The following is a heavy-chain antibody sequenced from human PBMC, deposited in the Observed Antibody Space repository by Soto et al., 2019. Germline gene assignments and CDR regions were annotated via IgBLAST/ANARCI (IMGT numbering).Heavy chain of an antibody. CDR1: GGTFSSYT. Sequence: QVQLVQSGAEVKKPGSSVKVSCKASGGTFSSYTISWVRQAPGQGLEWMGRIIPILGIANYAQKFQGRVTITADKSTSTAYMELISLRSEDTAVYYCQNLGYCSGGSCYPPWFDPWGQGTLVTVSS. CDR3: QNLGYCSGGSCYPPWFDP. D-gene: IGHD2-15*01. CDR2: IIPILGIA. V-gene: IGHV1-69*02. J-gene: IGHJ5*02.